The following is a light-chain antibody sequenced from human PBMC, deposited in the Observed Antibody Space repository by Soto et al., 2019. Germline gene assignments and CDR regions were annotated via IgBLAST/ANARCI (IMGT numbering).Light chain of an antibody. CDR2: EVS. Sequence: HSVLNQAAAVSGSPGQSIAISFIGTSSGVGAYDYVSWYQQHPDRAPKLMIYEVSNRPSGVSNRFSGSKSVNTATLTISGLQAEDEADYYCSSYTSSSTRVFGTGTKVTVL. V-gene: IGLV2-14*03. CDR3: SSYTSSSTRV. J-gene: IGLJ1*01. CDR1: SSGVGAYDY.